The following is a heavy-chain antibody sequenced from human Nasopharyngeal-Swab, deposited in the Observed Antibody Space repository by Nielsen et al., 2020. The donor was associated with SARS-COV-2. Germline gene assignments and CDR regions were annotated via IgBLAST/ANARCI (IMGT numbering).Heavy chain of an antibody. D-gene: IGHD3-22*01. CDR2: IYYSGST. J-gene: IGHJ4*02. CDR3: ARVFPDYYDLIGYLDY. V-gene: IGHV4-30-4*01. Sequence: WIRQPPGKGLEWIGYIYYSGSTYYNPSLKSRVTISVDTSKNQFSLKLSSVTAADTAVYYCARVFPDYYDLIGYLDYWGQGTLFPISS.